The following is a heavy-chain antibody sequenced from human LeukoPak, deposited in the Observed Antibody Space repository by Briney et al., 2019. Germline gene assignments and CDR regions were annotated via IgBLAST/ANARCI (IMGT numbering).Heavy chain of an antibody. CDR2: IKQDGSEK. CDR3: ARRHQDWGNAFDI. D-gene: IGHD3-16*01. V-gene: IGHV3-7*01. J-gene: IGHJ3*02. CDR1: GFTFSSHW. Sequence: GGCLGLFYASSGFTFSSHWMIWVRQAPGKGLEWVANIKQDGSEKYYVESVKCRFTISRDNAKNSLYLQMNSPRAEDTAVYYCARRHQDWGNAFDIWGQGTMVTVSS.